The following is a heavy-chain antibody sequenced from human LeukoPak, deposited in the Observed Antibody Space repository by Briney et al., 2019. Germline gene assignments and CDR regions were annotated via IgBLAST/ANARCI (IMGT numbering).Heavy chain of an antibody. CDR1: GGAFSGYY. V-gene: IGHV4-34*01. D-gene: IGHD3/OR15-3a*01. CDR3: ARRGLIDY. CDR2: SNHSGRT. Sequence: SETLSLTCAVYGGAFSGYYWSWIRQPPGKGLEWIGESNHSGRTNFNPSLKSRVTISVDTSKNQFSLKLNSVTAADTAVYYCARRGLIDYWGQGTLVTVSS. J-gene: IGHJ4*02.